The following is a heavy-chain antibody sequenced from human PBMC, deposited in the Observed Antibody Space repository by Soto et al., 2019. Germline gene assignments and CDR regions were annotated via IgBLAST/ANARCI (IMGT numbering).Heavy chain of an antibody. Sequence: PGESLKISCKGSGYRFTSYWIAWVRQMPGKGLEWMGIIYPGDSDTTYSPSFQGQVTISADKSISTAYLQWSSLKASDTAMYYCAKMGFDSSGYYYLDSWGQGTLVTVSS. CDR2: IYPGDSDT. J-gene: IGHJ4*02. CDR3: AKMGFDSSGYYYLDS. CDR1: GYRFTSYW. V-gene: IGHV5-51*01. D-gene: IGHD3-22*01.